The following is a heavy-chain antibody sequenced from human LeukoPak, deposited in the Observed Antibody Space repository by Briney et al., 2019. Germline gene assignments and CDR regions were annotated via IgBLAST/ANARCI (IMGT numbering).Heavy chain of an antibody. CDR1: GFTFSSYE. CDR2: ISSSGSTI. CDR3: ARGCSSTSCYQDY. Sequence: GGSLRLSCAASGFTFSSYEMNWVRQAPGKGLGWVSYISSSGSTIYYADSVKGRFTISRDNAKNSLYLQMNSLRAEDTAVYYCARGCSSTSCYQDYWGQGTLVTVSS. J-gene: IGHJ4*02. V-gene: IGHV3-48*03. D-gene: IGHD2-2*01.